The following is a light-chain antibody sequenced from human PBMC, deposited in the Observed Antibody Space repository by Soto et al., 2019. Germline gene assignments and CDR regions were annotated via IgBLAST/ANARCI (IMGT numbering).Light chain of an antibody. CDR2: DDS. CDR1: NIGSKS. J-gene: IGLJ3*02. CDR3: QAYDYSLTASV. Sequence: SYELTQPPSVSVAPGQTARISCGGNNIGSKSVHWYQQKPGQAPVLVVYDDSDRPSGIPERFSGSNSGNTATLTISRVEAGDEADYYCQAYDYSLTASVFGGGTKVTVL. V-gene: IGLV3-21*02.